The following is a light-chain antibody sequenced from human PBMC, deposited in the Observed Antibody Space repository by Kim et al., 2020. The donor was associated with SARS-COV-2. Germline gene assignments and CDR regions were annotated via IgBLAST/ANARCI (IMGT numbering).Light chain of an antibody. J-gene: IGKJ4*01. Sequence: DIQMTQSPSSVSASVGDRVTITCRACQDIVRWLAWYQQRPGKAPKLLIYAASSLQSEVPSRFSGSGSGTDFALTIRSLQPEDFATYFCQQANRFPLTFGGGTKVDIK. CDR3: QQANRFPLT. CDR2: AAS. V-gene: IGKV1D-12*01. CDR1: QDIVRW.